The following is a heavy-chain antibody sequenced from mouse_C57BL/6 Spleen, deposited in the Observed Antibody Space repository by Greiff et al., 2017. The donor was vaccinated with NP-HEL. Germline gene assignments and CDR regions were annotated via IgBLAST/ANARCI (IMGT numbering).Heavy chain of an antibody. D-gene: IGHD2-4*01. J-gene: IGHJ4*01. V-gene: IGHV1-50*01. CDR2: IDPSDSYT. CDR1: GYTFTSYW. Sequence: QVQLQQPGAELVKPGASVKLSCKASGYTFTSYWMQWVKQRPGQGLEWIGEIDPSDSYTNYNQKFKGKATLTVDTSPSTAYMQLSSLTSEDSAVYYCARYELRGYAMDYWGQGTSVTVSS. CDR3: ARYELRGYAMDY.